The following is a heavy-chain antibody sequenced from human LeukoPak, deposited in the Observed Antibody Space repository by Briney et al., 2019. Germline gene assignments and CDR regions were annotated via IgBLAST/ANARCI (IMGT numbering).Heavy chain of an antibody. CDR2: LTGSGVNT. J-gene: IGHJ4*02. V-gene: IGHV3-23*01. CDR1: GFTFSNYA. Sequence: PGGSLRLSCAASGFTFSNYAMSWVRQAPGKGLEWVSTLTGSGVNTYYADSVKGRFTISRDISKDTLYLQMNSLRAEDTALYYCARRQRAYCGGDCYPFDYWGQGTLVTVSS. D-gene: IGHD2-21*02. CDR3: ARRQRAYCGGDCYPFDY.